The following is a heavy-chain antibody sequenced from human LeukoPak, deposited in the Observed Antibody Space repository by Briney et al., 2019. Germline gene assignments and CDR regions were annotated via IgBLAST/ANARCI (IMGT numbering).Heavy chain of an antibody. Sequence: GGTLMIPCTSTVGLPKNFASSRLLPSLRQGPISLYPISGSGGSTFYADSLKGRFPNSIDNSKNTLFLQMNSLRVEDTAIYYCAKAGSSGWSSSGGDYWGQGSLVTVSS. CDR1: VGLPKNFA. CDR3: AKAGSSGWSSSGGDY. D-gene: IGHD6-19*01. J-gene: IGHJ4*02. V-gene: IGHV3-23*01. CDR2: ISGSGGST.